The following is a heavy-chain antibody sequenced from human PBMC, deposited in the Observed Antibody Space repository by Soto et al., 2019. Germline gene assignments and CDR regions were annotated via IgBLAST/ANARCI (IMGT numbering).Heavy chain of an antibody. CDR2: ISYDGSNK. D-gene: IGHD6-13*01. V-gene: IGHV3-30*18. CDR1: GFTFSSYG. J-gene: IGHJ6*02. CDR3: AKEREQQLVHCYYGMDV. Sequence: PGGSLRLSCAASGFTFSSYGMHWVRQAPGKGLEWVAVISYDGSNKYYADSVKGRFTISRDNSKNTLYLQMNSLRAEDTAVYYCAKEREQQLVHCYYGMDVWGQGTTVTVSS.